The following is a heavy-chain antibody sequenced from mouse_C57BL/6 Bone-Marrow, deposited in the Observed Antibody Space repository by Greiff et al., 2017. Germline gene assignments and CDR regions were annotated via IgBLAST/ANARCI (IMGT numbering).Heavy chain of an antibody. CDR2: INPNNGGT. Sequence: EVQLQQSGPELVKPGASVKISCKASGYTFTDYYMNWVKQSHGKSLEWIGDINPNNGGTSYNQKFKGKATLTVDKSSSTAYMELRSLTSEDSAVYYCARTGPTIVTFDYWGQGTTLTVSS. CDR1: GYTFTDYY. D-gene: IGHD2-5*01. J-gene: IGHJ2*01. CDR3: ARTGPTIVTFDY. V-gene: IGHV1-26*01.